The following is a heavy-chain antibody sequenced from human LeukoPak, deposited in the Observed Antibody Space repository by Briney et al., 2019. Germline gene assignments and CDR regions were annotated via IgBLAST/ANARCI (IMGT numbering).Heavy chain of an antibody. CDR2: IYYSGSS. J-gene: IGHJ4*02. D-gene: IGHD6-13*01. Sequence: SETLSLTCTVSGGSISNYYWSWIRQPPGKGLEWIGSIYYSGSSNYNPSLKSRVTISVDTSKNQFSLKLSSVTAADTAVYYCARHWETSSWYVDYWGQGTLVTVSS. CDR3: ARHWETSSWYVDY. CDR1: GGSISNYY. V-gene: IGHV4-59*08.